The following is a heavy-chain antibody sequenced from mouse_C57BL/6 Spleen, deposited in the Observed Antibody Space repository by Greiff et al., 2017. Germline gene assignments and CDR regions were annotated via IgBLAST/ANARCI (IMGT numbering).Heavy chain of an antibody. CDR2: ISSGGDYI. CDR1: GFTFSSYA. D-gene: IGHD2-2*01. V-gene: IGHV5-9-1*02. Sequence: DVKLVESGEGLVKPGGSLKLSCAASGFTFSSYAMSWVRQTPEKRLEWVAYISSGGDYIYYADTVKGRFTISRDNARNTLYLQMSRLKAEDTAMYYCTRDEDMVKARGVDYYAMDYWGQGTSVTVSS. J-gene: IGHJ4*01. CDR3: TRDEDMVKARGVDYYAMDY.